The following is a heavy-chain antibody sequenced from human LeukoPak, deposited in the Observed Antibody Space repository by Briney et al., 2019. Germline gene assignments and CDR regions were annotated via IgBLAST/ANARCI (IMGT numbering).Heavy chain of an antibody. V-gene: IGHV3-23*01. CDR2: ISGSGGGT. CDR1: GFTFDDYG. D-gene: IGHD1-26*01. Sequence: RAGGSLRLSCAASGFTFDDYGMSWVRQAPDKGLEWVSTISGSGGGTYYADSVKGRFTISRDDSKNTLYLQMNSLRADDTAVYYCAKDLGRYRNNFFDYWGQGNLVTVSS. J-gene: IGHJ4*02. CDR3: AKDLGRYRNNFFDY.